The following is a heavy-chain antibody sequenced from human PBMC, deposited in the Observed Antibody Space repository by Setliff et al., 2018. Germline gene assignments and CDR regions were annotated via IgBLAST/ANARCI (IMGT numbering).Heavy chain of an antibody. CDR3: ARSFSRSGKFLLDY. V-gene: IGHV4-34*12. D-gene: IGHD1-26*01. Sequence: SETLSLTCAVYGGSFSGYYWSWIRQPPGKRLEWIGEIIHSGSTNHNPSLKSRVTISMDTSKNQFSLKVPSVTAADTAVYYCARSFSRSGKFLLDYWGQGALVTVSS. CDR1: GGSFSGYY. CDR2: IIHSGST. J-gene: IGHJ4*02.